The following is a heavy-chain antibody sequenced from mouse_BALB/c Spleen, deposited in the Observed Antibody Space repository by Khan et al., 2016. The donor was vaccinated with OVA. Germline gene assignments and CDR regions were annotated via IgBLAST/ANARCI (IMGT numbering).Heavy chain of an antibody. D-gene: IGHD1-1*01. Sequence: EVQLVESGPGLVKPSQSLSLTCTVTGYSITTNYAWDWIRQFPGNKLEWMGYISYSGTTSYNPSLNSRIFITRNSSKNQFLLLLNSVTTEDTSTYYCARKNYYGYAVDYWGQGTSVTVSS. CDR2: ISYSGTT. CDR1: GYSITTNYA. CDR3: ARKNYYGYAVDY. J-gene: IGHJ4*01. V-gene: IGHV3-2*02.